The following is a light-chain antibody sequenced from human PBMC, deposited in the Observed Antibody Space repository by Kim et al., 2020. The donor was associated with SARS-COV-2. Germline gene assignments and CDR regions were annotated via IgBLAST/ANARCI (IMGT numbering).Light chain of an antibody. Sequence: EIVLTQSPATLSLSPGERATLSCRTSQSISIHLAWYQQKPCQAPRLVISDASNRATGIPARFSGSGSGTDFTLTISSLEPEDFAVYYCQQRNSWPLTFGGGTKVDIK. V-gene: IGKV3-11*01. J-gene: IGKJ4*01. CDR3: QQRNSWPLT. CDR1: QSISIH. CDR2: DAS.